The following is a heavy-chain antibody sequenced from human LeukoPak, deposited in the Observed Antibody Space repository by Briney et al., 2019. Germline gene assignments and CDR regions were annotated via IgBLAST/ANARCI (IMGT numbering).Heavy chain of an antibody. CDR1: GFTFSSYS. CDR2: ISSSSSTI. J-gene: IGHJ1*01. D-gene: IGHD6-13*01. CDR3: ARCSSWYLEYFQL. Sequence: AGGSLRLSCAVSGFTFSSYSMNWVRQAPGKGLEWVSYISSSSSTIYYADSVKGRFTISRDSAKKSLYLQMNSLTVEDTAVYYCARCSSWYLEYFQLWGQGTLVTVSS. V-gene: IGHV3-48*01.